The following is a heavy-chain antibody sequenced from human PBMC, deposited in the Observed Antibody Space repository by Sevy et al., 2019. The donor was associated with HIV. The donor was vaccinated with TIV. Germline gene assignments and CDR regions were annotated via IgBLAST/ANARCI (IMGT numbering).Heavy chain of an antibody. CDR3: AREDIVLGEGNYYGMDV. D-gene: IGHD2-15*01. J-gene: IGHJ6*02. CDR1: EFTVSSNY. V-gene: IGHV3-53*01. CDR2: IYSVGST. Sequence: GGSLRLSCAASEFTVSSNYMSWVRQAPGKGLEWVSVIYSVGSTYYADSVKGRFTISRDNSQNTVYLQMNSLRAEDTAVYYCAREDIVLGEGNYYGMDVWGQGTTVTVSS.